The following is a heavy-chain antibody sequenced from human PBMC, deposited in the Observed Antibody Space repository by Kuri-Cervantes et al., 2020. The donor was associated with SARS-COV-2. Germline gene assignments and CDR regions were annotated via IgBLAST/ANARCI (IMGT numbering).Heavy chain of an antibody. CDR2: ISSSSSYI. Sequence: GGSLRLSCAASGFTFSSYSMNWVRQAPGKGLEWVSSISSSSSYIYYADSVKGRFTISRDNAKNSLYLQMNSLRAEDTAVYYCARARTTSYYYFWSGYYFHYYYGIDVWGQGTTVTVSS. CDR1: GFTFSSYS. V-gene: IGHV3-21*04. J-gene: IGHJ6*02. CDR3: ARARTTSYYYFWSGYYFHYYYGIDV. D-gene: IGHD3-3*01.